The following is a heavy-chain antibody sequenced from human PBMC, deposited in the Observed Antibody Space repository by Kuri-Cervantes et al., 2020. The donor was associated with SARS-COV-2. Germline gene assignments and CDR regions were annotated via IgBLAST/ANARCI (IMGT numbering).Heavy chain of an antibody. J-gene: IGHJ5*02. V-gene: IGHV4-59*01. CDR1: GGSISSYY. CDR2: IYYSGST. D-gene: IGHD4-17*01. Sequence: SETLSLTCTVSGGSISSYYWSWIRQPPGKGLEWIGYIYYSGSTNYNPSLKSRVTISVDTSKNQFSLKLSSVTAADTAVYYCARELGLTTVNRFDPWGQGTLVTVSS. CDR3: ARELGLTTVNRFDP.